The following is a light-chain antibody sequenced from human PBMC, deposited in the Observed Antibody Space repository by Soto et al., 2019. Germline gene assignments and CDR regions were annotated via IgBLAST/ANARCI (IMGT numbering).Light chain of an antibody. CDR1: SSDVGGYNY. CDR2: DVS. CDR3: SSYTTRSALDVV. Sequence: QSALTQPASVSGSPGQSITISCTGTSSDVGGYNYVSWYQQHPGKAPKLMIYDVSNRPSGVSNRFSGSKSGNTASLTISGLQAEDEADYYCSSYTTRSALDVVFGGGTKLTVL. V-gene: IGLV2-14*01. J-gene: IGLJ2*01.